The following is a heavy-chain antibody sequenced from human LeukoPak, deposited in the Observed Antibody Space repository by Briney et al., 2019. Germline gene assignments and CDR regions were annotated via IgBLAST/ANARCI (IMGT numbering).Heavy chain of an antibody. Sequence: PGGSLRLSCAASGLTASHNVNNAMSWVRHAPGKGLEWVSGITTSGSTYYANSVKGRFTISRDNSKNTLYLEMNSLRAEDTAVYYCAKNGGSQCYSHLDYWGRGSLVTVSS. CDR1: GLTASHNVNNA. CDR3: AKNGGSQCYSHLDY. D-gene: IGHD2-15*01. J-gene: IGHJ4*02. CDR2: ITTSGST. V-gene: IGHV3-23*01.